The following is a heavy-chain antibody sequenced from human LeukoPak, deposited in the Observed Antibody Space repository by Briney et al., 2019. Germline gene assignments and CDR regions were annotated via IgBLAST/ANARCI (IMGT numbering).Heavy chain of an antibody. V-gene: IGHV4-31*03. Sequence: SQTLSLTCTVSGASIGSGHYYWTWIRQRPGEGLEWIGLISNSGDTYYNPSLKSRVTISIEMSKNQFSLRLTSVTAADTALYYCGRDRVYSGSSATDYWGQGTLVTVSS. J-gene: IGHJ4*02. D-gene: IGHD1-26*01. CDR2: ISNSGDT. CDR1: GASIGSGHYY. CDR3: GRDRVYSGSSATDY.